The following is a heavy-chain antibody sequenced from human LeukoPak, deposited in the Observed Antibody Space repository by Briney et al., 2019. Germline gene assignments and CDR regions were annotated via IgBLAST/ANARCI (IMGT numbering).Heavy chain of an antibody. CDR1: GYTFTSYG. CDR2: ISGYNGNT. Sequence: ASVKVSCKASGYTFTSYGISWVRQAPGQGLEWMGWISGYNGNTNYAQKFQGRVTMTTDTPTSTAYMELRSLRSDDTAVYYCARDGAGITIFGVVTINWFDPWGQGTLVTVSS. V-gene: IGHV1-18*01. D-gene: IGHD3-3*01. J-gene: IGHJ5*02. CDR3: ARDGAGITIFGVVTINWFDP.